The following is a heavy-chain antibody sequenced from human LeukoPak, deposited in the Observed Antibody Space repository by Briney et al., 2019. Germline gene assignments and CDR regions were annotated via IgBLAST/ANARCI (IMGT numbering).Heavy chain of an antibody. CDR2: IKQDGSEK. D-gene: IGHD6-6*01. Sequence: PGGSLRLSCAASGFTFSRNWMSWVRQAPGKGLEWVANIKQDGSEKYYVDSVKGRFTISRDNAKNSLYLQMNSLRAEDTAVYYCARLAPVYTSSSDAFDIWGQGTMVTVSS. CDR3: ARLAPVYTSSSDAFDI. CDR1: GFTFSRNW. J-gene: IGHJ3*02. V-gene: IGHV3-7*01.